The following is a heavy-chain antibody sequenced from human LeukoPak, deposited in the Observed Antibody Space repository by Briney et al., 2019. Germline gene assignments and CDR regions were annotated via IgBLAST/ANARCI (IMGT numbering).Heavy chain of an antibody. CDR3: ARSLPGAIGAADF. V-gene: IGHV4-59*01. CDR2: THSSGNT. Sequence: SETLSLTCTVSGGPIISYYWSWIRQPPGKGLEWIAYTHSSGNTGYNPSLKSRVIISLDTSKNHFSLKVTSMTAADTGVYYCARSLPGAIGAADFWGQGTLVTVSS. J-gene: IGHJ4*02. CDR1: GGPIISYY. D-gene: IGHD3-3*01.